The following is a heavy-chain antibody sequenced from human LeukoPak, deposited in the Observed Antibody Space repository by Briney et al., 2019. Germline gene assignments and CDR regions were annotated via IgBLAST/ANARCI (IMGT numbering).Heavy chain of an antibody. CDR2: ISGSGGST. CDR1: GFTFSSYA. V-gene: IGHV3-23*01. CDR3: ARPLVVGSTNYDF. J-gene: IGHJ4*02. Sequence: GGSLRLSCAASGFTFSSYAMSWVRQAPGKGLEWVSAISGSGGSTYYADSVKGRFTISRDNSKNTLYLQMNSLRAEDTAVYYCARPLVVGSTNYDFWGQGTQVTVSS. D-gene: IGHD1-26*01.